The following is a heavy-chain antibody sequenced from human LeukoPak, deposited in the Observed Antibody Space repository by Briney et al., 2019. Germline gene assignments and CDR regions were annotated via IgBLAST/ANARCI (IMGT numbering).Heavy chain of an antibody. CDR3: ARAQLEYSSPFDY. D-gene: IGHD6-6*01. CDR2: IIPIFGTA. V-gene: IGHV1-69*05. J-gene: IGHJ4*02. Sequence: ASVKVSCKASGGTFSSYAISWVRQAPGQGLEWMGGIIPIFGTANYAQKFQGRVTITTDESTSTAYMEPSSLRSEDTAVYYCARAQLEYSSPFDYWGQGTLVTVSS. CDR1: GGTFSSYA.